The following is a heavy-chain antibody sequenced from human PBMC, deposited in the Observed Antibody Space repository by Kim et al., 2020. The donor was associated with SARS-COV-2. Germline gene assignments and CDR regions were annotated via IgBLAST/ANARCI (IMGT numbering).Heavy chain of an antibody. D-gene: IGHD2-8*01. CDR1: GFTFRLSV. CDR3: AKETTTPGVKFDS. Sequence: GGSLRLSCEASGFTFRLSVLSWVRQAPGKGLEWVSSFLGGGGGTYYADSVKGRFTISRDNSKNMLYLQMNSLRAEDTAIYYCAKETTTPGVKFDSWGQGSLVTVSS. V-gene: IGHV3-23*01. J-gene: IGHJ4*02. CDR2: FLGGGGGT.